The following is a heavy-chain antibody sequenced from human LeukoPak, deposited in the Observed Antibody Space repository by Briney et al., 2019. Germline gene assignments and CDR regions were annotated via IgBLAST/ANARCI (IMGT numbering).Heavy chain of an antibody. J-gene: IGHJ6*03. D-gene: IGHD1-14*01. CDR2: INPSGGST. Sequence: ASVKVSCKASGGTFSNYAISWVRQAPGQGLEWMGIINPSGGSTSYAQKFQGRVTMTRDTSTSTVYMDLSSLRSEDTAVYYCARSSGRSPNRDYMDVWGKGTTVTISS. CDR3: ARSSGRSPNRDYMDV. V-gene: IGHV1-46*01. CDR1: GGTFSNYA.